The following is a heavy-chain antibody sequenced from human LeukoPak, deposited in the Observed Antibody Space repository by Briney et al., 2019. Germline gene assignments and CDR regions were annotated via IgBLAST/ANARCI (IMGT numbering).Heavy chain of an antibody. V-gene: IGHV3-23*01. J-gene: IGHJ4*02. D-gene: IGHD1-26*01. Sequence: GGSLRLSCAASGFTFSSYAMSWVRQTPGKGLEWVSAISGTGGSTYYADSVKGRFTISRDNSKNTLYLQMNSLRADDTAVYYCTKGEAYSGSFPHYWGQGTLVTVSS. CDR2: ISGTGGST. CDR3: TKGEAYSGSFPHY. CDR1: GFTFSSYA.